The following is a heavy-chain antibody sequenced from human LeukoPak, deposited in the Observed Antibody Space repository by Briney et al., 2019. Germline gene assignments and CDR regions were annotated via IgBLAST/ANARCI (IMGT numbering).Heavy chain of an antibody. D-gene: IGHD2-2*01. CDR1: GFTFSNYW. J-gene: IGHJ6*02. V-gene: IGHV3-74*01. CDR2: ISTDGKST. CDR3: VRDYQFIQEV. Sequence: GGSLRLSCVASGFTFSNYWMLWVRQAPGKGLMWVSPISTDGKSTRYAESVKGRFTISRDNAKNALYLQMDILRVEDTALYFCVRDYQFIQEVWGQGTTVTVSS.